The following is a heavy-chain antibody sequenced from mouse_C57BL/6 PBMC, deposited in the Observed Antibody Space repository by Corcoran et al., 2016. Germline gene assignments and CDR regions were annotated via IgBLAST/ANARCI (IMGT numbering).Heavy chain of an antibody. CDR3: ARRCWVFFDY. D-gene: IGHD4-1*01. CDR1: GYTFTDYY. Sequence: EVQLQQSGPELVKPGASVKISCKASGYTFTDYYMNWVKQSHGKSLEWIGDINPNNGGTSYNQKFKGKATLTVDKSSSTAYMELRSLTSEDSAVYYCARRCWVFFDYWGQGTTLTVSS. V-gene: IGHV1-26*01. CDR2: INPNNGGT. J-gene: IGHJ2*01.